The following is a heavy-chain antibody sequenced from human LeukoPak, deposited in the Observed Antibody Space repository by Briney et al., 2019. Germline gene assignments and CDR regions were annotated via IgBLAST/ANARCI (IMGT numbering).Heavy chain of an antibody. CDR2: ISSSSSTI. J-gene: IGHJ4*02. CDR3: ARDALTTVTDY. V-gene: IGHV3-48*02. D-gene: IGHD4-17*01. CDR1: GFTFSSYS. Sequence: GGSLRLSCAASGFTFSSYSMNWVRQAPGKGLEWVSYISSSSSTIYYADSVKGRFTISRDNAKNSLCLQMNSLRDEDTAVYYCARDALTTVTDYWGQGTLVTVSS.